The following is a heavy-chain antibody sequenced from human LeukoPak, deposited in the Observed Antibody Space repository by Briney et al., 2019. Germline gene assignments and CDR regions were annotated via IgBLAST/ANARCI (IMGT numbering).Heavy chain of an antibody. CDR2: IKPNSGVT. V-gene: IGHV1-2*02. Sequence: ASVKVSCKTSGYTFATYFMHWVRQAPGQGLEWMGYIKPNSGVTNYAQKFRGRVTMTWDTSISTAYIELSGLTSDDTAIYYCARPTYCGSNCYFNIDYWGQGTLVTVSS. D-gene: IGHD2-21*02. CDR1: GYTFATYF. J-gene: IGHJ4*02. CDR3: ARPTYCGSNCYFNIDY.